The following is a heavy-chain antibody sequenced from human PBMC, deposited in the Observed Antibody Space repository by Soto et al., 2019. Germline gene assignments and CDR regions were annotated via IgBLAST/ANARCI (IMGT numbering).Heavy chain of an antibody. J-gene: IGHJ3*02. D-gene: IGHD3-16*01. Sequence: QVLLVQSGAEVKKPGSSVKVSCKAAEGSFSSYTVSWVRQAPGQGLDYMGGIMPVFGTPTYTEKFQGRITITADESTGTAYMELTSLKSDDTAVYYCARGVTANYMGGDAFAIWGQGTMVTVSS. CDR3: ARGVTANYMGGDAFAI. CDR1: EGSFSSYT. CDR2: IMPVFGTP. V-gene: IGHV1-69*01.